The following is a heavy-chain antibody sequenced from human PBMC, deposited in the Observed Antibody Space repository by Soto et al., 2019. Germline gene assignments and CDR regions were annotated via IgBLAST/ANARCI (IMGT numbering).Heavy chain of an antibody. V-gene: IGHV4-59*01. CDR2: IYYIGST. CDR1: GGSISSDY. J-gene: IGHJ2*01. Sequence: QVQLQESGPGLVKPSETLSLTCTVSGGSISSDYWSWIRQPPGKGLEWIGYIYYIGSTNYNPSLKSRVTISVDTSKSHFSLKLSSVTAADTAVYYGARLHSDAALWYFDLWGRGTLVTVSS. D-gene: IGHD2-21*02. CDR3: ARLHSDAALWYFDL.